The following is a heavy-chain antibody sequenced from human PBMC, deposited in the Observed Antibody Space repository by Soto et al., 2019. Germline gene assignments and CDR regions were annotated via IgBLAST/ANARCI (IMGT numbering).Heavy chain of an antibody. Sequence: QVQLVQSGAEVKKPGSSVKVSCKASGGTFSSYTISWVRQAPGQGLEWMGRIIPILGIANYAQKFQGRVTITADKSTSTDYMELNSLRSADTAVYYCASAYAPPTVTHRSGSNLGQGTLVTVSS. CDR1: GGTFSSYT. V-gene: IGHV1-69*02. CDR3: ASAYAPPTVTHRSGSN. D-gene: IGHD4-17*01. J-gene: IGHJ4*02. CDR2: IIPILGIA.